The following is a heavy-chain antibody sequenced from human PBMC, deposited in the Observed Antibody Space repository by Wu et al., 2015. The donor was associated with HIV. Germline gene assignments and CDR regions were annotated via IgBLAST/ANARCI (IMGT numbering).Heavy chain of an antibody. Sequence: QVHLVQSGAEVKKPGASVKLSCKASGYAFITYYMYWVRQAPGRGLEWMGLIRPYAGDTMYAQNFQGRVTMTRDTSISTAYMELSRLRSDDTAVYYCAREGYDILTGRDGFDYVGPGNAGHRLL. CDR2: IRPYAGDT. CDR3: AREGYDILTGRDGFDY. CDR1: GYAFITYY. V-gene: IGHV1-2*06. J-gene: IGHJ4*02. D-gene: IGHD3-9*01.